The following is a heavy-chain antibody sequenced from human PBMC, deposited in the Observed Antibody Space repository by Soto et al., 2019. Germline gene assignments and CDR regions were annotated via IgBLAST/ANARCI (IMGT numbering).Heavy chain of an antibody. CDR3: AGPTSDTAMAPNDHYYYYYGMDV. J-gene: IGHJ6*02. D-gene: IGHD5-18*01. Sequence: EVQLVESGGGLVQPGGSLRLSCAASGFTFSSYSMNWVRQAPGKGLEWVSYISSSSSTIYYADPVKGRFTISRDNAKNSLYLPLNSMRDEDTAVYYCAGPTSDTAMAPNDHYYYYYGMDVWGQGTTVTVSS. CDR2: ISSSSSTI. V-gene: IGHV3-48*02. CDR1: GFTFSSYS.